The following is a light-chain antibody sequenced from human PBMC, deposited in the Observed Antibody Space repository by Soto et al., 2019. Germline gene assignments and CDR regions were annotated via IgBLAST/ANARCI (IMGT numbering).Light chain of an antibody. CDR1: PGIYTF. CDR3: QQYSVYPTI. J-gene: IGKJ5*01. CDR2: AAS. V-gene: IGKV1-16*01. Sequence: DIQLTQSPSSLSASVGDRVTITCRASPGIYTFLAWFQQKPGKAPKPLIYAASSLQSGVSSRFSGSGSGRDFTLTISRLQPEDSATYYCQQYSVYPTIFGQGTRLEIK.